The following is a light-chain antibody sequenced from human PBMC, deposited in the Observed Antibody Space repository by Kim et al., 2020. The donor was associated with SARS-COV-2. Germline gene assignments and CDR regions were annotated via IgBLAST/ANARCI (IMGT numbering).Light chain of an antibody. CDR1: QSIGAG. Sequence: ASRGDRVTVSSRDSQSIGAGLGWYKQKAGKAPTLLIYYASSLQSGVPSRFSGSGSGTEFTLTNSSLQPGDFATYYCQQYNSYSHTFGGGTKVDIK. CDR2: YAS. J-gene: IGKJ4*01. V-gene: IGKV1-5*01. CDR3: QQYNSYSHT.